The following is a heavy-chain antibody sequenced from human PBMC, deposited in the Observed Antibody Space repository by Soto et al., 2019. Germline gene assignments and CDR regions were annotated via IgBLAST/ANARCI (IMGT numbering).Heavy chain of an antibody. CDR3: ARMITFGGVIVRGNWFDP. V-gene: IGHV1-24*01. J-gene: IGHJ5*02. Sequence: GASVRVSYHVSGYTLTELSMHLERQAPGKGLEWMGSFDPEDGETIYAQKFQGRVTMTTDTSTSTAYMELRSLRSDDTAVYYCARMITFGGVIVRGNWFDPWGQGTLVTVSS. D-gene: IGHD3-16*02. CDR2: FDPEDGET. CDR1: GYTLTELS.